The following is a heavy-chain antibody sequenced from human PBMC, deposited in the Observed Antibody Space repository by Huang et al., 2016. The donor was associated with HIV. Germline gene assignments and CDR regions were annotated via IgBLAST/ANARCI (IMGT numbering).Heavy chain of an antibody. Sequence: VQLVQSGAEVKRPGTSVKISCTASGGSFNSLAFNWVRQAPGQGLQYRGGIVPLFSVTNYAEKFRGRLSISADKSTSTVFMELRGLTSEDTAVFCCAREGQTWYGKPIAAFEIWGQGTSVIVSP. CDR1: GGSFNSLA. V-gene: IGHV1-69*10. CDR3: AREGQTWYGKPIAAFEI. D-gene: IGHD6-13*01. J-gene: IGHJ3*02. CDR2: IVPLFSVT.